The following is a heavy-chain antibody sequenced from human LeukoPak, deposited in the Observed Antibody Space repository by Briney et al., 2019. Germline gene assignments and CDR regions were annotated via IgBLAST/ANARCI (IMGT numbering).Heavy chain of an antibody. D-gene: IGHD5-18*01. J-gene: IGHJ4*02. CDR1: GFTFSGYG. CDR3: AKEHSYGEVFDY. CDR2: ISYTGSNK. V-gene: IGHV3-30*18. Sequence: GRSLRLSCAASGFTFSGYGMHWVRQAPGKGLEWVAIISYTGSNKYYADSVKGRFTISRDNSKNTLYLQMNSLRAEDTAVYYCAKEHSYGEVFDYWGQGTLVAVSS.